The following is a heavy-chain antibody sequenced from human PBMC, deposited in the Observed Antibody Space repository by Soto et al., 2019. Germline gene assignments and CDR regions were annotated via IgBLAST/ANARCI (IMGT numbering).Heavy chain of an antibody. D-gene: IGHD3-3*01. V-gene: IGHV1-18*01. CDR1: GYTFTSYG. J-gene: IGHJ5*02. CDR2: ISAYNGNT. Sequence: ASVKVSCKASGYTFTSYGISWVRQAPGQGLEWMGWISAYNGNTNYAQKLQGRVTMTTDTSTSTAYMELRSLRSDDTAVYYCARDVPDFWSGYTHNWFDPWGQGTLVTSPQ. CDR3: ARDVPDFWSGYTHNWFDP.